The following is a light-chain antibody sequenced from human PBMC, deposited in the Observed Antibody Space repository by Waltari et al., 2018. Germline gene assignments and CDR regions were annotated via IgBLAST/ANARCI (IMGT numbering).Light chain of an antibody. CDR2: DDS. J-gene: IGLJ3*02. Sequence: SYVLTQPPPVSVAPGPPARITCGGNNIGRKSVHWYQQKPGQAPVLVVYDDSDRPSGIPERFSGSNSGNTATLTISRVEAGDEADYYCQVWDSSSDHRWVFGGGTKLTVL. CDR1: NIGRKS. V-gene: IGLV3-21*02. CDR3: QVWDSSSDHRWV.